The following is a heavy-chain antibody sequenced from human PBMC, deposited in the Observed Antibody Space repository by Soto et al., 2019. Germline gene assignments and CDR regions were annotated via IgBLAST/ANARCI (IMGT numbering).Heavy chain of an antibody. D-gene: IGHD3-3*01. CDR2: IYHSGST. V-gene: IGHV4-30-2*01. J-gene: IGHJ4*02. CDR1: GGSISSGGYS. CDR3: AAGAIFGVVPLDY. Sequence: QLQLQESGSGLVKPSQTLSLTCAVSGGSISSGGYSWSWIRQPPGKGLEWIGYIYHSGSTYYNPSRECRDTTSVDRSHNQFSLKLSSVTAADTAAYYCAAGAIFGVVPLDYWGQGTLVTVSS.